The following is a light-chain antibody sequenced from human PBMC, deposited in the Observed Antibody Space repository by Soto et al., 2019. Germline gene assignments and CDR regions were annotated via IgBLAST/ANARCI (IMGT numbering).Light chain of an antibody. CDR2: WAS. V-gene: IGKV4-1*01. Sequence: DIVMTQSPDSLAVSLGERATINCKSSQSVFHRSTNKNYVAWYQQKPGQPPKLLIAWASTRESGVPDRFSGRESGIDFTLTLSSLQDAAVAVYYCQQFADMPRGTFGRGTKVEIK. CDR1: QSVFHRSTNKNY. CDR3: QQFADMPRGT. J-gene: IGKJ1*01.